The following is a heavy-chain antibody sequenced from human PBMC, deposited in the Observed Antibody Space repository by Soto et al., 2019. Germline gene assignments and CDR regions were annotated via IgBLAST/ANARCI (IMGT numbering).Heavy chain of an antibody. D-gene: IGHD3-10*01. J-gene: IGHJ6*03. CDR1: GYTFTSYG. CDR2: ISAYNGNT. Sequence: ASVKVSCKASGYTFTSYGISWVRQAPGQGLEWMGWISAYNGNTNYAQKLQGRVTMTTDTSTSTAYMELRSLRSDDTAVYYCAREGAVRGGISYYYYYYMDVWGKGTTVTVSS. V-gene: IGHV1-18*01. CDR3: AREGAVRGGISYYYYYYMDV.